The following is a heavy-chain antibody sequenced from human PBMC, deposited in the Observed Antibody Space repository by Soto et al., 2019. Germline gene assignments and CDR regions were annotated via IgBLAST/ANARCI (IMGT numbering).Heavy chain of an antibody. CDR2: ISHDGINK. V-gene: IGHV3-30-3*01. J-gene: IGHJ5*02. Sequence: QVRLVESGGGVVQPGRSLRLSCTASGFSFSSYAIYWFRQPPGKGLEGVAVISHDGINKHYADSVKGRVTVSRDNSNHSLDLQLNSLRGEDTAMYYCARDMYSSDYFVKWFEPWGQGTLVTVSS. D-gene: IGHD6-19*01. CDR1: GFSFSSYA. CDR3: ARDMYSSDYFVKWFEP.